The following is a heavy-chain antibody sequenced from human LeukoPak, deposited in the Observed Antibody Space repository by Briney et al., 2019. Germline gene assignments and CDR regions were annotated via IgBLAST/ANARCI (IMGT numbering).Heavy chain of an antibody. D-gene: IGHD3-10*01. CDR3: ARDLGDSFDY. Sequence: GASVKGYCTASVGTSCNFAISSVRQAPGQGLEWMGGLIPIFGTASYAQKFQGRVTITADESTSTAYMELSSLRSEDTAVYYCARDLGDSFDYWGQGTLVTVSS. CDR1: VGTSCNFA. CDR2: LIPIFGTA. J-gene: IGHJ4*02. V-gene: IGHV1-69*13.